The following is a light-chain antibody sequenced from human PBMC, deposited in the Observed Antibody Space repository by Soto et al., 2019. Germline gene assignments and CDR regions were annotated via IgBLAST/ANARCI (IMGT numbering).Light chain of an antibody. CDR3: QQYNRLYT. CDR1: QSIISW. CDR2: KAS. Sequence: DIQMTHSPSPLSASVGDIVTITCRASQSIISWMAWYHQKQGKAPKLLIYKASSLESGVPSRFSGSGSGTKITLTISSLQPDDFATYYCQQYNRLYTFGQGTKREIK. J-gene: IGKJ2*01. V-gene: IGKV1-5*03.